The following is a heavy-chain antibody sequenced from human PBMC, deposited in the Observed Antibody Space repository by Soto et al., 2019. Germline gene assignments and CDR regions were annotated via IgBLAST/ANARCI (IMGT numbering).Heavy chain of an antibody. V-gene: IGHV3-23*01. J-gene: IGHJ4*02. CDR2: ISGSGGST. D-gene: IGHD6-13*01. Sequence: EVQLLESGGGLVQPGGSLRLSCAASGFTFSSYAMSWVRQAPGKGLEWVSAISGSGGSTYYADSVQGRFTISRDNSKNSLYLQMNSLRAEDTAVYYCAKDRRKPVPHLDYWGQGTLVTVSS. CDR3: AKDRRKPVPHLDY. CDR1: GFTFSSYA.